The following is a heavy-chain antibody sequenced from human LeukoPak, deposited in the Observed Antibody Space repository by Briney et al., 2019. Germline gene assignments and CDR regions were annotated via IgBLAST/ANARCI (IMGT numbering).Heavy chain of an antibody. D-gene: IGHD3-10*01. CDR1: GFTFSSYA. V-gene: IGHV3-23*01. Sequence: PGGSLRLSCAASGFTFSSYAMSWVRQAPGKGLEWVSAISGSGGSTYYADSVKGRFTISRDNSKNTLYLQMNSLRAEDTAVYYCAKEPGPLLLWFGELSGWFDPWGQGTLVTVSS. CDR3: AKEPGPLLLWFGELSGWFDP. CDR2: ISGSGGST. J-gene: IGHJ5*02.